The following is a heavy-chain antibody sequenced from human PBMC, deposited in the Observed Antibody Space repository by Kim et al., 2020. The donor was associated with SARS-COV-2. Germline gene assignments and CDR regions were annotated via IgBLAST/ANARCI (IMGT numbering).Heavy chain of an antibody. CDR1: GYTFTSYV. D-gene: IGHD3-10*01. V-gene: IGHV1-3*01. Sequence: ASVKVSCQASGYTFTSYVVYWVRQAPGQGLEWVGWINAGNGVIQYSQKFQGRASLSRDTRSKAVHLELRGLRSEDTALYYCARGAYGSGSYYSGEGSAFDHWGQGTLITVSS. CDR2: INAGNGVI. J-gene: IGHJ4*02. CDR3: ARGAYGSGSYYSGEGSAFDH.